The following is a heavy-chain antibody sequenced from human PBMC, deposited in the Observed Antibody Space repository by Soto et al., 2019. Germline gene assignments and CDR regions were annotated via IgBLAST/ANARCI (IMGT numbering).Heavy chain of an antibody. CDR2: INHSGNT. CDR3: ARHHVRGRTIAGAAEF. Sequence: QVQLQQWGAGLLKPSETLSLTCAVYGGSLSGYYWSWIRQPPGKGLEWIGEINHSGNTNYNPSLKSRVTISVDTSKNHLFLNLSSVTAADTAIYYCARHHVRGRTIAGAAEFWGQGTLVTVSS. J-gene: IGHJ4*02. D-gene: IGHD1-26*01. CDR1: GGSLSGYY. V-gene: IGHV4-34*01.